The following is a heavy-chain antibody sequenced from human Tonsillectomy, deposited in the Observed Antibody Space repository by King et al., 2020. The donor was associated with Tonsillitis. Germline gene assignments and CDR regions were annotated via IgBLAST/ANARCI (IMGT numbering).Heavy chain of an antibody. CDR2: ISWNSGIM. D-gene: IGHD1-26*01. V-gene: IGHV3-9*01. CDR3: AKDRALDDVLLSGRDH. J-gene: IGHJ4*02. CDR1: GFRFDDHA. Sequence: VQLVESGGGLVQPGRSLRLSCGASGFRFDDHAMHWVRQAPGKGLEWVSSISWNSGIMGYADSVKGRFTISRDNAKNSLYLQMNSLRPEDTALYYCAKDRALDDVLLSGRDHWGQGTLVTGSS.